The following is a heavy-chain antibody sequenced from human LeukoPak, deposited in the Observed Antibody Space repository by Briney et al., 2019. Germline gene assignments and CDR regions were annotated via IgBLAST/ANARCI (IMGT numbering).Heavy chain of an antibody. D-gene: IGHD3-10*01. CDR2: IYSGDNT. V-gene: IGHV3-66*02. Sequence: TGGSLRLSCAASGFPVSSNYMNWVRQAPGKGLEWVSIIYSGDNTYYADSVKGRFTISRDNSKNTSYLKMNSLRAKDTAVYYGARGGFGGGYFDDWGQRTLVTVSS. CDR3: ARGGFGGGYFDD. J-gene: IGHJ4*02. CDR1: GFPVSSNY.